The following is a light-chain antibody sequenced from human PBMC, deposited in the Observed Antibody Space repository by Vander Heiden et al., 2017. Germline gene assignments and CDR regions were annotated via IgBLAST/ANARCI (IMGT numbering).Light chain of an antibody. CDR2: GAS. CDR3: QQGYTTPRT. CDR1: QSISSY. V-gene: IGKV1-39*01. J-gene: IGKJ1*01. Sequence: EIQKTPAPSSLSASVGDRVTITCRASQSISSYLNWYQQKPGEAPKLLIYGASSLQSGVPSRFSGSGSGTDFTLTISCLQPEDFATYYCQQGYTTPRTFGQGTKVQIK.